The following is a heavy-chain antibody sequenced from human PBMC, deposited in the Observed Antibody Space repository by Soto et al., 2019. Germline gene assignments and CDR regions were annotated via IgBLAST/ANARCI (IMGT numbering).Heavy chain of an antibody. D-gene: IGHD3-16*01. CDR3: ARGGTPSDY. V-gene: IGHV1-18*01. CDR2: IRAYNANT. J-gene: IGHJ4*02. Sequence: QVQLVQSGAEVKKPGASVKVSCKASGYTFTNFGISWVRQAPGQGLEWMGWIRAYNANTNYAQNFQGRVTMTTDTSTRTASMELRSLRSDDTAVYSCARGGTPSDYWGQGTLVTVSS. CDR1: GYTFTNFG.